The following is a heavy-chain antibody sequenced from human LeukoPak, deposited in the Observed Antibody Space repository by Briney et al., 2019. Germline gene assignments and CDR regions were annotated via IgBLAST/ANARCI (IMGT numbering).Heavy chain of an antibody. J-gene: IGHJ6*03. D-gene: IGHD3-10*01. CDR2: IYYSGST. CDR3: ARVVLLYYYYYMDV. V-gene: IGHV4-39*01. Sequence: ASETLSLTCTVSGGSISSSSYYWGWIRQPPGKGLEWIGSIYYSGSTYYNPSLKSRVTISVDTSKNQFSLKLSSVTAADTAVYYCARVVLLYYYYYMDVWGKGTTVTVSS. CDR1: GGSISSSSYY.